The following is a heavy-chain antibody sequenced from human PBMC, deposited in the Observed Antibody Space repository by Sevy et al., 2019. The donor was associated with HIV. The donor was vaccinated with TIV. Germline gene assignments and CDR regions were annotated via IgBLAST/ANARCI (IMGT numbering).Heavy chain of an antibody. J-gene: IGHJ3*02. D-gene: IGHD3-3*01. Sequence: GGSLRLSCTASGFVSSSYAMHWVRQAPGKGLEWVAFIAYDGSNKNYADSVKGRFTLSRDNSKNTLYLQMNSLGAEDTAVYYCARPRFLEWLSSAAFDIWGQGTMVTVSS. CDR1: GFVSSSYA. V-gene: IGHV3-30*04. CDR3: ARPRFLEWLSSAAFDI. CDR2: IAYDGSNK.